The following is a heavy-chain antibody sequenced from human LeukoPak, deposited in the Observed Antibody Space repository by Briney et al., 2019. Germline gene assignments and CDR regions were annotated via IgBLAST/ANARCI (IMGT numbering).Heavy chain of an antibody. D-gene: IGHD6-19*01. CDR1: GGSISSSSYY. Sequence: SETLSLTCTVSGGSISSSSYYWGWIRQPPGKGLEWIGSIYYSGSTYYNPSLKSRVTISVDTSKNQFSLKLSSVTAADTAVYYCATRVAATPEFDYWGQETLVTVSS. CDR3: ATRVAATPEFDY. V-gene: IGHV4-39*01. J-gene: IGHJ4*02. CDR2: IYYSGST.